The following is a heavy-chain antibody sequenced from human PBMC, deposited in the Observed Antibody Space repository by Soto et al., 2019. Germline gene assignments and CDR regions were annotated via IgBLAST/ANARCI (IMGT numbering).Heavy chain of an antibody. CDR1: GFTFSNAW. D-gene: IGHD3-3*01. J-gene: IGHJ4*02. Sequence: GGSRRLSCAASGFTFSNAWMNWVRQAPGKGMEWVGLMKSKTDGGTTYYAAPVIGRLTISRDDSKNTLYLQMNSLKTEYTAVYFWTTDRFLEWLGGYWGQETLVTVSS. CDR2: MKSKTDGGTT. CDR3: TTDRFLEWLGGY. V-gene: IGHV3-15*07.